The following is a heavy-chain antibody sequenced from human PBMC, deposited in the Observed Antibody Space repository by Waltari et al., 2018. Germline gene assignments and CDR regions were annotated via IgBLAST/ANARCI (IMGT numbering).Heavy chain of an antibody. D-gene: IGHD2-15*01. CDR3: ARETGVAVAGYGLDI. V-gene: IGHV3-53*01. CDR1: GFTVRSFY. Sequence: VHVEESGGGLMQPGGSLRRFCAASGFTVRSFYMAWVRQAPGKGLWCVSLIYSGGDTYYADSVKGRFTISRDNSKNMVYLQMNSLRADDTAVYYCARETGVAVAGYGLDIWGQGTTVTVSS. CDR2: IYSGGDT. J-gene: IGHJ6*02.